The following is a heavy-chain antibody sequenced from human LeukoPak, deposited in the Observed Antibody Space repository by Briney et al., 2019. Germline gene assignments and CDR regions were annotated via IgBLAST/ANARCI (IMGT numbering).Heavy chain of an antibody. CDR3: TTDVDISDAFDI. Sequence: GGSLRLSCAASGFTFSNAWMSWVRQAPGKGLEWVGRIKSKTDGGTTDYAAPVKGRFTISRDDSKNTLYLQMNSLKTEDTAVYYCTTDVDISDAFDIWGQGTMVTVSS. CDR2: IKSKTDGGTT. D-gene: IGHD5-12*01. J-gene: IGHJ3*02. CDR1: GFTFSNAW. V-gene: IGHV3-15*01.